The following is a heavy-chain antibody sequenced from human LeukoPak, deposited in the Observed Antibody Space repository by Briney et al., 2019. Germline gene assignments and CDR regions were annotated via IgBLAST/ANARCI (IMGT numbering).Heavy chain of an antibody. CDR1: GFTFSSYA. D-gene: IGHD3-10*01. Sequence: GGSLRLSCAASGFTFSSYAMHWVRQAPGKGLEWVAVISYDGSNKYYADSVKGRFTISRDNSKNTLYLQMNSLRAEDTAVYYCAKGERSYYKGPFDYWGQGTLVTVSS. CDR3: AKGERSYYKGPFDY. CDR2: ISYDGSNK. V-gene: IGHV3-30-3*01. J-gene: IGHJ4*02.